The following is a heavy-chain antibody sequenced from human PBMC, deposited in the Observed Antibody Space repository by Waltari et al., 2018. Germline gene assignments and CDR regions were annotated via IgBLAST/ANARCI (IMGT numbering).Heavy chain of an antibody. J-gene: IGHJ4*02. D-gene: IGHD6-13*01. CDR2: INHSGST. V-gene: IGHV4-34*01. CDR1: GGSFSGYY. Sequence: QVQLQQWGAGLLKPSETLSLTCAVYGGSFSGYYWSWLRQPPGKGLEWIGEINHSGSTNYNPSLKSRVTISVDTSKNQFSLKLSSVTAADTAVYYCARGRDSTIAAADVYYFDYWGQGTLVTVSS. CDR3: ARGRDSTIAAADVYYFDY.